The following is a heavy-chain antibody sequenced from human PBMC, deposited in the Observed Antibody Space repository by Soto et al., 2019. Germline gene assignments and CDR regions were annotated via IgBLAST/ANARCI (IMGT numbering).Heavy chain of an antibody. CDR3: AKSIGCYDTLTDYSPTGYCFEY. V-gene: IGHV1-18*01. J-gene: IGHJ4*02. D-gene: IGHD3-9*01. CDR2: ISTYNGNT. CDR1: GYTFTNYG. Sequence: QVQLVQSGAEVKKPGASVKVSCKTSGYTFTNYGISWVRQAPGQGLEWMGWISTYNGNTNSAQKVQDRVTMTTDTSTSTAYMERRSLRSEDTAVYYCAKSIGCYDTLTDYSPTGYCFEYWGQGTLVTVSS.